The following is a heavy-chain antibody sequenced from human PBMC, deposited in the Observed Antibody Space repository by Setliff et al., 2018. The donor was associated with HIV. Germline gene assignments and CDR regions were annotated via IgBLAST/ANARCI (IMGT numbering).Heavy chain of an antibody. CDR3: ARDPHYFDTSGHYSWFYFDY. CDR1: GGSISSYY. Sequence: SETLSLTCTVSGGSISSYYWGWIRQSPGRGLEWIGSISSSGSTTYHPSLRSRVTVSAATSKNQFSLKLTSVTAADTAVYFCARDPHYFDTSGHYSWFYFDYWGQGTLVTVSS. D-gene: IGHD3-22*01. V-gene: IGHV4-59*12. J-gene: IGHJ4*02. CDR2: ISSSGST.